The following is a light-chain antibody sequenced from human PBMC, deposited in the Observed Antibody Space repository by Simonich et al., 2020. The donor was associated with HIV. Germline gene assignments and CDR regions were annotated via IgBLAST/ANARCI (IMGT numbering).Light chain of an antibody. J-gene: IGKJ4*01. Sequence: DIVMTQSPDSLAVSLGERATINCKSSQSVLYSSNNKNSLAWYQHKPGQPPKLLIYWTSTRESGVPDRFSGSGSGTDFTLTISRLEPEDFAVYYCQQYGSSLTFGGGTKVEIK. CDR3: QQYGSSLT. CDR1: QSVLYSSNNKNS. V-gene: IGKV4-1*01. CDR2: WTS.